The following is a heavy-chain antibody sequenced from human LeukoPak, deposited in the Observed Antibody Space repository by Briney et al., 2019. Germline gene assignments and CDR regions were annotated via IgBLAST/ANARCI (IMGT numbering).Heavy chain of an antibody. V-gene: IGHV1-18*01. CDR3: ARGIGGSGYYTDY. CDR1: GYTFTSYG. CDR2: ISAYNGNT. J-gene: IGHJ4*02. D-gene: IGHD3-3*01. Sequence: ASVKVSCKASGYTFTSYGISWVRQAPGQGLEWMGWISAYNGNTNYAQKFQGRVTITADKSTSTAYMELSSLRSEDTAVYYCARGIGGSGYYTDYWGQGTLVTVSS.